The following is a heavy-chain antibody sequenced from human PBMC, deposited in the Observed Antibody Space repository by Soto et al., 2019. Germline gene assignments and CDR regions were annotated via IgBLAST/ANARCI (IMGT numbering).Heavy chain of an antibody. J-gene: IGHJ4*02. CDR3: ARATVVTPSFDD. CDR1: GGSISSYY. D-gene: IGHD2-21*02. Sequence: QVQLQESGPGLVKPSETLSLTCTVSGGSISSYYWSWIRQPPGKGLEWIGYIYYSGSTNYNPSLKRPVTISVATSKTQFSLKLSSVTAADTAVYYCARATVVTPSFDDWGQGTLVTVSS. V-gene: IGHV4-59*01. CDR2: IYYSGST.